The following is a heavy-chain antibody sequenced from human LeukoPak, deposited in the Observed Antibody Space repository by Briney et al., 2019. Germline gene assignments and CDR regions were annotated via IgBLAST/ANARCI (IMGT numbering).Heavy chain of an antibody. D-gene: IGHD1-1*01. V-gene: IGHV3-48*01. J-gene: IGHJ5*02. CDR3: ARGVQDFDP. Sequence: PGGSLRLSCAASGFTLSRYSMNWVRQAPGKGLEWVSSISSSSSTIYYADSVKGRFTISRDNAKNSLYLQMNSLRAEDTAVYYCARGVQDFDPWGQGTLVTVSS. CDR1: GFTLSRYS. CDR2: ISSSSSTI.